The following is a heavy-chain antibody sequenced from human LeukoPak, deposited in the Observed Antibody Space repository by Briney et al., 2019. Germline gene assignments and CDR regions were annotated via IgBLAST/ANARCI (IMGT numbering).Heavy chain of an antibody. CDR3: ARGKLYGSGSSGFFDY. J-gene: IGHJ4*02. Sequence: HPGGSLRLSCAASGFTFSSYAMHWVRQAPGKGLEWVAVISYDGSNKYYADSVKGRFTISGDNSKNTLYLQMNSLRAEDTAVYYCARGKLYGSGSSGFFDYWGQGTLVTVSS. V-gene: IGHV3-30*04. CDR2: ISYDGSNK. D-gene: IGHD3-10*01. CDR1: GFTFSSYA.